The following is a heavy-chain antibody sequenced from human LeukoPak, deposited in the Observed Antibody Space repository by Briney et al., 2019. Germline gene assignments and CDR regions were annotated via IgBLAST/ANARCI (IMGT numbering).Heavy chain of an antibody. CDR1: GGSISSYY. V-gene: IGHV4-59*01. CDR2: IYYSGST. Sequence: PSETLSLTCTVSGGSISSYYWSWIRQPPGKGLEWIGYIYYSGSTNYNPSLKSRVTISVDTSKNQFSLKLSSVTAADTAVYYCASRLGATTGTDAFDIWGQGTMVTVSS. D-gene: IGHD1-26*01. CDR3: ASRLGATTGTDAFDI. J-gene: IGHJ3*02.